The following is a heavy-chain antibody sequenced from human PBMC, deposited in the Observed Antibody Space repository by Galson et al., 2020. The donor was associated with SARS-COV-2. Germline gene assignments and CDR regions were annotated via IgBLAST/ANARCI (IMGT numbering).Heavy chain of an antibody. Sequence: SETLSLTCAVYGGSFSGFSWTWIRQPPGKGLEWIGEINIGGDTNYSPSLRSRVTLSVDRSKNQFSLNLRSLTAADTALYYCARGHRGVVPSPVLGLGPFFSYYYMDVWAKGTAVTVSS. V-gene: IGHV4-34*01. D-gene: IGHD3-10*01. CDR3: ARGHRGVVPSPVLGLGPFFSYYYMDV. CDR2: INIGGDT. J-gene: IGHJ6*03. CDR1: GGSFSGFS.